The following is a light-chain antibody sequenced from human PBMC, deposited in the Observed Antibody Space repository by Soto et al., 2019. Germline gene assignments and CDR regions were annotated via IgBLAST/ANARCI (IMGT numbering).Light chain of an antibody. CDR2: GSS. J-gene: IGKJ1*01. V-gene: IGKV3-20*01. CDR1: QSVSSY. CDR3: QQYGSSGT. Sequence: EIVLTQSPATLSLSPGERATLSCRASQSVSSYLAWYQQKPGQAPRLLIYGSSNRATGVPVRFSGSGSGTDFTLTISRLEPEDFAVYYCQQYGSSGTFGQGTKVDIK.